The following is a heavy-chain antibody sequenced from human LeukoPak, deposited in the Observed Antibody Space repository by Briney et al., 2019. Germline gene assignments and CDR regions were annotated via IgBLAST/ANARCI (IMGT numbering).Heavy chain of an antibody. Sequence: ASVKVSCKASGYTFTNFGISWVRQAPGQGLEWMGWISAYNGNTNYAQRLQGRVTMTTDTSTSTAYMELRSLRSDDTAVYYCATDPTTSMKYGMDVWGQGTTVTVSS. CDR1: GYTFTNFG. CDR3: ATDPTTSMKYGMDV. V-gene: IGHV1-18*01. J-gene: IGHJ6*02. D-gene: IGHD5-18*01. CDR2: ISAYNGNT.